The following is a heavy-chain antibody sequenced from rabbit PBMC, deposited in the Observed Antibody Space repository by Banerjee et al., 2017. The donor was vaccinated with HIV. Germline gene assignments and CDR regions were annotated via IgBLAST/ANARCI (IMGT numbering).Heavy chain of an antibody. CDR1: GFSFSSSYY. D-gene: IGHD6-1*01. CDR2: IGTGSDDSS. V-gene: IGHV1S45*01. J-gene: IGHJ4*01. Sequence: QEQLVESGGDLVKPGASLTLTCTASGFSFSSSYYIYWVRQAPGKGLEWIACIGTGSDDSSYYASWAKGRFTISKTSSTTVTLQIPSLTAADTATYFCARGYAGVGGYGYPYFTLWGQGTLVTVS. CDR3: ARGYAGVGGYGYPYFTL.